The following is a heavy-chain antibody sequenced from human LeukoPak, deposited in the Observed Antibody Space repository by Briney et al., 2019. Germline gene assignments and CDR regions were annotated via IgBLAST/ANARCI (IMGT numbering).Heavy chain of an antibody. V-gene: IGHV4-61*02. Sequence: SETLSLTCTVSGVSISSGSYYWTWIRQPAGKGLEWIGRIYISGSTNYNPSLKGRVTMSIDTSKNQFSLKLSSVTAADTAVYYCAIRLNTYYYDSSGYYFNWFDPWGQGTLVTVSS. D-gene: IGHD3-22*01. J-gene: IGHJ5*02. CDR3: AIRLNTYYYDSSGYYFNWFDP. CDR2: IYISGST. CDR1: GVSISSGSYY.